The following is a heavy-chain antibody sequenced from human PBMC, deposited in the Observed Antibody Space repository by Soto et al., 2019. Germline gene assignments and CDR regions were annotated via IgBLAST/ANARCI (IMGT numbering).Heavy chain of an antibody. CDR3: ARHPGYYDILTGYTTYYFDS. D-gene: IGHD3-9*01. CDR1: GGSISSGGYY. V-gene: IGHV4-61*08. Sequence: PSETLSLTCTVSGGSISSGGYYWSWIRQHPGKGLEWIGYIYYRGNTDYNPSLKSRVTISLDTPKNQFSLKLSSVTAADTAVYYCARHPGYYDILTGYTTYYFDSWGQGILVTVSS. CDR2: IYYRGNT. J-gene: IGHJ4*02.